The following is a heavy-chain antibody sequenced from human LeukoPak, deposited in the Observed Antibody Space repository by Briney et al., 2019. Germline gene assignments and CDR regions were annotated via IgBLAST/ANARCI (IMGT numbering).Heavy chain of an antibody. CDR3: AKVSGGGLYYDGMDV. J-gene: IGHJ6*02. D-gene: IGHD1-14*01. Sequence: PGGSLRLSCAASGFTVSSNYMSWVRQAPGKGLEWVSAISGSGGSTYYADSVKGRFTISRDNSKNTLYLQMNSLRAEDTAVYYCAKVSGGGLYYDGMDVWGQGTTVTVSS. CDR2: ISGSGGST. CDR1: GFTVSSNY. V-gene: IGHV3-23*01.